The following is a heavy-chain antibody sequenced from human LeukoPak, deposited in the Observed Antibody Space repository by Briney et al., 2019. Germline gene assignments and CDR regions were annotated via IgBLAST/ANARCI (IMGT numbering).Heavy chain of an antibody. CDR1: GFTFTSYS. J-gene: IGHJ4*02. CDR3: ARQIHSSGRSLDY. D-gene: IGHD6-19*01. Sequence: RGSLRLSCAASGFTFTSYSMNWVRPAPERGRGWVSSIRSSSSYIYYTDSVKGRFTISRDNAKNSLYLQMNSRRAEDTAVYYCARQIHSSGRSLDYWGQGTLVTVSS. CDR2: IRSSSSYI. V-gene: IGHV3-21*01.